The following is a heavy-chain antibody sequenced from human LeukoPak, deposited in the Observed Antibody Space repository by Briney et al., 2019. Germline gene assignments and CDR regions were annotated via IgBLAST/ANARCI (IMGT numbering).Heavy chain of an antibody. Sequence: PGESLRLSCAASGFTFSNYYIHWVRQAPGKGLVWVSRINTDGSSTAYADSVKGRFTISRDNAENTLYLQMNSLRAEDTAVYFCARVGGSSDFDYWGQGTLVTVSS. J-gene: IGHJ4*02. CDR2: INTDGSST. CDR3: ARVGGSSDFDY. CDR1: GFTFSNYY. V-gene: IGHV3-74*01. D-gene: IGHD6-6*01.